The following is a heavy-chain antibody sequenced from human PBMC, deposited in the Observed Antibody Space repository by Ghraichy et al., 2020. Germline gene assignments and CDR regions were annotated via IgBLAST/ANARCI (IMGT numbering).Heavy chain of an antibody. D-gene: IGHD3-10*01. CDR3: ASMTYGSGRRYFDY. CDR2: IYYSGSN. CDR1: GGSISSGGYY. Sequence: SETLSLTCTVSGGSISSGGYYWSWIRQHPGKGLEWIGYIYYSGSNYYNPSLKSRVTISVDTSKNQFSLKLSSVTAADTAVYYCASMTYGSGRRYFDYWGQGTLVTVSS. J-gene: IGHJ4*02. V-gene: IGHV4-31*03.